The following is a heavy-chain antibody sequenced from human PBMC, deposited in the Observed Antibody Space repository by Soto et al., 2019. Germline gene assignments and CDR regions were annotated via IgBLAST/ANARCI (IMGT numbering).Heavy chain of an antibody. J-gene: IGHJ4*02. CDR3: ARGTGSGSFLIDY. CDR2: IWSDGSYE. CDR1: GFIFSNYA. D-gene: IGHD3-10*01. V-gene: IGHV3-33*01. Sequence: QVQLVESGGGVVQPGRSLRLSCAASGFIFSNYAMHWVRQAPGQGLEWVALIWSDGSYEHYTESVKGRFTISRDNSKNTLYVQMNSLRVEDTAVYFCARGTGSGSFLIDYWGQGTLVTVSS.